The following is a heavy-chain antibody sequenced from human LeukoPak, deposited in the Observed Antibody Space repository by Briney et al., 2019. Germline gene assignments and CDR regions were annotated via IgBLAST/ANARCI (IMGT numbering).Heavy chain of an antibody. V-gene: IGHV3-30*04. J-gene: IGHJ4*02. Sequence: GGSLRLSCAASGFTFSSYAMHWVRQAPGKGLEWVAVISYDGSNKYYADSVKGRFTISRDNSKNTLYLQMNSLRAEDTAVYYCAKDGHDSSGYYTDYWGQGTLVTVSS. CDR1: GFTFSSYA. D-gene: IGHD3-22*01. CDR2: ISYDGSNK. CDR3: AKDGHDSSGYYTDY.